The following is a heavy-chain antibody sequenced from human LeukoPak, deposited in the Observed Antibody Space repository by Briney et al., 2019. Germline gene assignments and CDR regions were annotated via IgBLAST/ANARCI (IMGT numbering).Heavy chain of an antibody. CDR1: GFTFSDYY. CDR2: ISSSGTSV. Sequence: GGSLRLSCAASGFTFSDYYMSWIRQAPGKGLEWLSYISSSGTSVYYAASVEGRFTISRDNAKNSLFLQVSSLRVEDTAVYYCARESRSGSYADSWGQGTLVTVSS. V-gene: IGHV3-11*04. CDR3: ARESRSGSYADS. D-gene: IGHD1-26*01. J-gene: IGHJ4*02.